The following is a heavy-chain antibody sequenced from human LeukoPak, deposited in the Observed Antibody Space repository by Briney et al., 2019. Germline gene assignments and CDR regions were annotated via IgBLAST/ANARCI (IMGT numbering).Heavy chain of an antibody. D-gene: IGHD1-1*01. CDR3: AKAGTTGIHHWFDP. CDR2: IYHSGGS. Sequence: PSETLSLTCVVSGYSISNDYYWGWIRQPPGKGLEWIGNIYHSGGSYYNPSLKSRVTILVDTSKNQFSLKLSSVTAADTAVYYCAKAGTTGIHHWFDPWGQGNLVTVAS. V-gene: IGHV4-38-2*01. J-gene: IGHJ5*02. CDR1: GYSISNDYY.